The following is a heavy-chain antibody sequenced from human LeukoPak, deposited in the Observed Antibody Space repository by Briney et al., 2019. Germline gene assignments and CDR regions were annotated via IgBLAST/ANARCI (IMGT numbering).Heavy chain of an antibody. CDR2: ISGSGGST. V-gene: IGHV3-23*01. J-gene: IGHJ4*02. Sequence: GGSLRLSCAVSGFTFSSDAMSWVRQAPGKGLEWVSGISGSGGSTYYADSVKGRFTISRDNSKNTLYLQMNSLRAEDTAVYYCEHGSGSCWGQGTLVTVSS. CDR1: GFTFSSDA. D-gene: IGHD3-10*01. CDR3: EHGSGSC.